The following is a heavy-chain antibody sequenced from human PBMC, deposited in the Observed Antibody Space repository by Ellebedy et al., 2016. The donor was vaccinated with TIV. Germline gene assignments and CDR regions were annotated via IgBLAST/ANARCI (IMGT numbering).Heavy chain of an antibody. CDR1: GYSFSTYW. CDR2: IDPTDSYT. Sequence: GESLKISCQASGYSFSTYWITWVRQMPGKGLEWMGKIDPTDSYTNYSPSYQGLVTISADESASTAYLQWHSLKASDSATYYCSRHRGYGMDVWGQGTTVTVSS. CDR3: SRHRGYGMDV. D-gene: IGHD3-10*01. V-gene: IGHV5-10-1*01. J-gene: IGHJ6*02.